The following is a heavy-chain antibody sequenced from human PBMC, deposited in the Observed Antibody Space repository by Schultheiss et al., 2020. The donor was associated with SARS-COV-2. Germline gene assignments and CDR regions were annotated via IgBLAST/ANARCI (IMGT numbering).Heavy chain of an antibody. CDR2: TYSGGST. D-gene: IGHD4-17*01. CDR3: AREACSATVTKGCGWFDP. V-gene: IGHV3-53*01. J-gene: IGHJ5*02. Sequence: GGSLRLSCAASGFTVSSNYMSWVRQAPGKGLEWVSVTYSGGSTYFADSVKGRFTISRDNSKNTLYLQMNSLRAEDTAFYYCAREACSATVTKGCGWFDPWGQGTLVTVSS. CDR1: GFTVSSNY.